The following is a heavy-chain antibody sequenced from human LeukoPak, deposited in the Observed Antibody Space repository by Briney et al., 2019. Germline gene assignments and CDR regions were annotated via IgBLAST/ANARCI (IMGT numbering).Heavy chain of an antibody. V-gene: IGHV3-30*04. CDR3: AIPGIAAAGETYLDY. Sequence: GGSLRLSCAASGFTFSSYAMHWVRQAPGKGLEWVAVISYDGSNKYYADSVKGRFTISRDNSKNTLYLQMNSLRAEDTAGYYCAIPGIAAAGETYLDYWGQGTLVTVSS. CDR1: GFTFSSYA. CDR2: ISYDGSNK. D-gene: IGHD6-13*01. J-gene: IGHJ4*02.